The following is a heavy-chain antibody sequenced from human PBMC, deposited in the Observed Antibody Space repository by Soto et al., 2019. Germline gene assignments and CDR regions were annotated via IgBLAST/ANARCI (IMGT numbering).Heavy chain of an antibody. Sequence: SETLSLTCTVSGGSISSYYWSWIRQPPGKGLEWIGYIYYSGSTNYNPSLKSRVTISVDTSKNQFSLKLSSVTAADTAVYYCARQQELLCFGELSKNDWFDPWGRGTLVTVSS. CDR3: ARQQELLCFGELSKNDWFDP. CDR2: IYYSGST. CDR1: GGSISSYY. D-gene: IGHD3-10*01. J-gene: IGHJ5*01. V-gene: IGHV4-59*08.